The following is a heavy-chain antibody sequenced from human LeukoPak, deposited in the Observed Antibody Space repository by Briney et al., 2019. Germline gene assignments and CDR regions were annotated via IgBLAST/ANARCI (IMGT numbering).Heavy chain of an antibody. J-gene: IGHJ4*02. CDR1: RYTFTSYD. D-gene: IGHD3-10*01. Sequence: ASVKVSCKASRYTFTSYDINWVREAAGHGLEWMGWMNPNTGRTGYAQKFQGRITMTRDTSINTAYMELTNLKSEDTAIYYCSRLSQTPDYYTLGGYYYLGYWGQGTPVTVSS. CDR2: MNPNTGRT. V-gene: IGHV1-8*01. CDR3: SRLSQTPDYYTLGGYYYLGY.